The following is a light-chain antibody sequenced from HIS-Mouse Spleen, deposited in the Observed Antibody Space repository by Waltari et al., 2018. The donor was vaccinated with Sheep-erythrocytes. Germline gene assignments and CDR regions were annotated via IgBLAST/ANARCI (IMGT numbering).Light chain of an antibody. CDR2: GAT. CDR1: QSVSSN. V-gene: IGKV3-15*01. Sequence: EIVMTQSPATLSVSPGERATLSYRASQSVSSNLAWYQQKPGQAPRLLIYGATTRATGITARFSGSGSGTEFTLTISSLQSEDFAVYYCQQYGSSPGTFGQGTKVEIK. J-gene: IGKJ1*01. CDR3: QQYGSSPGT.